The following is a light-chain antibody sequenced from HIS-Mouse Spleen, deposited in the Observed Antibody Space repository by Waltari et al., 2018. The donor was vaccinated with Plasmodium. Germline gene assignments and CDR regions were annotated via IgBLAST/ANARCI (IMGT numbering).Light chain of an antibody. J-gene: IGLJ3*02. Sequence: QSALTQPASVSGSPGQSIPISCTGTSSDVGSYNLVSWYQQPPGKAPKLMIYEGSKRPSGVSNRFSGSKSGNTASLTISGLQAEDEADYYCCSYAGSSTNWVFGGGTKLTVL. CDR2: EGS. V-gene: IGLV2-23*01. CDR1: SSDVGSYNL. CDR3: CSYAGSSTNWV.